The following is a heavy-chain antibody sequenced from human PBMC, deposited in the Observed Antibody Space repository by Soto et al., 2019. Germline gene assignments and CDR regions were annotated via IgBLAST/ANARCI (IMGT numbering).Heavy chain of an antibody. Sequence: QVQLVQSGAEVKKPGASVKVSCKASGNIFTSNGISWVRQAPGKGLEWMGWISAYNGNTNYAQKFQGRVSMTTDTSTSTAYMELRSLRSDDTAVYYCARVPHDFDCGPSGLDVWGQGTTVTVSS. J-gene: IGHJ6*02. CDR2: ISAYNGNT. CDR1: GNIFTSNG. V-gene: IGHV1-18*04. D-gene: IGHD3-9*01. CDR3: ARVPHDFDCGPSGLDV.